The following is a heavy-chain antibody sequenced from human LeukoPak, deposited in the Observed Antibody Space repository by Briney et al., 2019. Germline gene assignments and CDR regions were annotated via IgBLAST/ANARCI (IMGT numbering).Heavy chain of an antibody. CDR2: IYPVDSDT. J-gene: IGHJ5*02. Sequence: GASLKISCKGSGYSFTSYWIGWVRQLPGKGLEWMGLIYPVDSDTRDSVSDQDQITISADKAISTAYINWISLKASNTTMYYCARRVYNGSGSYHLYNWFDPWGQGTLVTVSS. V-gene: IGHV5-51*01. CDR1: GYSFTSYW. CDR3: ARRVYNGSGSYHLYNWFDP. D-gene: IGHD3-10*01.